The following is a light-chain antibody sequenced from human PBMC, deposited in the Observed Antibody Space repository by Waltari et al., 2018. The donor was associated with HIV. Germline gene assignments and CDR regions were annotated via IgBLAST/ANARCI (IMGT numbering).Light chain of an antibody. J-gene: IGKJ1*01. V-gene: IGKV3-15*01. CDR3: QQYNNWPRT. CDR2: GAS. CDR1: QSVGSN. Sequence: EIVLPQSPATLSVSPGERATLSCRASQSVGSNLAWYQQKPGQAPRLLIYGASTRATDIPARFSGSGAGTEFTLTISSLQSEDFAVYYCQQYNNWPRTFGQGTKVEIK.